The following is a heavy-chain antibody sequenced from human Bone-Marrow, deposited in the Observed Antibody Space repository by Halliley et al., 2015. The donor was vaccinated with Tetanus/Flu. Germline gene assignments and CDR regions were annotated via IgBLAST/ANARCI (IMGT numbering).Heavy chain of an antibody. V-gene: IGHV3-23*01. Sequence: SLRLSCAASGFTFSRNGMFWVRQAPGKGLEWVSAISANSELLYYADSVKGRFTISRDNSKDTVYLQMNIVRAEDTALYFCAKRSTDCSNISCLSLDYWGQGTLVTVPS. CDR3: AKRSTDCSNISCLSLDY. CDR1: GFTFSRNG. D-gene: IGHD2-2*01. J-gene: IGHJ4*02. CDR2: ISANSELL.